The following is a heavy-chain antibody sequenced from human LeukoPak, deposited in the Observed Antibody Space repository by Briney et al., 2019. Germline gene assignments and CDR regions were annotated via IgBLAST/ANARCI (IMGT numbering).Heavy chain of an antibody. Sequence: GGSLRLSCAASGFTFSSYGMHWVRQAPGKGLEWVAVISYDGSNKYYADSVRGRFTISRDNSKNTLYQQMNSLRAEDTAVYYCAKGGNDFRSGYYHTYFDYWGQGTLVTVSS. CDR2: ISYDGSNK. CDR1: GFTFSSYG. J-gene: IGHJ4*02. CDR3: AKGGNDFRSGYYHTYFDY. D-gene: IGHD3-3*01. V-gene: IGHV3-30*18.